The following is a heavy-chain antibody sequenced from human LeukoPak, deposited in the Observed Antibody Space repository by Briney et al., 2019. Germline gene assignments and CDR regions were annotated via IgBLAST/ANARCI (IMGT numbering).Heavy chain of an antibody. V-gene: IGHV3-20*01. CDR1: GFTFDDYG. J-gene: IGHJ4*02. CDR3: ARFSAVAGTDY. D-gene: IGHD6-19*01. Sequence: GGSLRLSCAASGFTFDDYGMSWARKAPGKGLEWVSGINWNGGSTGYADSVKGRFTISRDNAKNSLYLQMNSLRAEDTALYHCARFSAVAGTDYWGQGTQVTVSS. CDR2: INWNGGST.